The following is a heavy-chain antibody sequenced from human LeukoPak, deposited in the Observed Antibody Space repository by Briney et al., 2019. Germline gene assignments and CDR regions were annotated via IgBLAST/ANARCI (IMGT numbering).Heavy chain of an antibody. V-gene: IGHV4-30-2*01. CDR3: ARVGYCSSTSCYTPFDY. CDR2: IYHSGST. J-gene: IGHJ4*02. Sequence: SQTLSLTCTVSGGSISSGGYYWSWIRQPPGKGLEWTGYIYHSGSTYYNPSLKSRVTISVDRSKNQFSLKLSSVTAADTAVYYCARVGYCSSTSCYTPFDYWGQGTLVTVSS. D-gene: IGHD2-2*02. CDR1: GGSISSGGYY.